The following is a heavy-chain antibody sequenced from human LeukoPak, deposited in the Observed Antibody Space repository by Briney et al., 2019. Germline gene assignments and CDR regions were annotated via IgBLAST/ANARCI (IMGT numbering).Heavy chain of an antibody. Sequence: GGSLRLSCAASGFTLSSYEMNWVRQAPGKGLEWVSCIRSSGDTMYYADSVRGRFTISRDNAKNSLYLQMNSLRAEDTAVYYCASPPMSSSGYYFEYWGQGTLVTVSS. CDR3: ASPPMSSSGYYFEY. V-gene: IGHV3-48*03. CDR1: GFTLSSYE. CDR2: IRSSGDTM. J-gene: IGHJ4*02. D-gene: IGHD6-6*01.